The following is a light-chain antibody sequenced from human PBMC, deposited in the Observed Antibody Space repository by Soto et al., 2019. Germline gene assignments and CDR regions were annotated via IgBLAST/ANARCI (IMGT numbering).Light chain of an antibody. V-gene: IGKV1-39*01. J-gene: IGKJ1*01. CDR1: QSISTY. CDR2: RAS. Sequence: IQMTHSPSSLSSSVGDRVTSSCRRSQSISTYLNWYQQKPGTAPRLLIYRASSVKSGVPPRFSGSGSGTAFTLTISSLRPEDTATYFCQQSYYSPPWTFGQGTKVDIK. CDR3: QQSYYSPPWT.